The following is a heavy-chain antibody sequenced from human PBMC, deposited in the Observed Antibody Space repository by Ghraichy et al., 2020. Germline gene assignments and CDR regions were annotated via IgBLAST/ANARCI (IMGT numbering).Heavy chain of an antibody. Sequence: ASVKVSCKASGYTFTDYYIHWVRQAPGQGLEWMGRINPNSGGTNSAQNFQGRVTMTRDTSITTAYMELSRLTSDDTAVYYCARVGRSAWWGTDDYYGMDVWGQGTTVTVSS. CDR1: GYTFTDYY. CDR3: ARVGRSAWWGTDDYYGMDV. V-gene: IGHV1-2*06. CDR2: INPNSGGT. D-gene: IGHD6-19*01. J-gene: IGHJ6*02.